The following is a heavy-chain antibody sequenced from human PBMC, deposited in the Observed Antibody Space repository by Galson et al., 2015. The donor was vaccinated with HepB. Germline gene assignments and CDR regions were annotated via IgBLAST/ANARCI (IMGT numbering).Heavy chain of an antibody. D-gene: IGHD6-19*01. V-gene: IGHV3-9*01. CDR3: AKVSSGWYPYYYYGMDV. J-gene: IGHJ6*02. CDR2: ISWNSGSI. Sequence: SLRLSCAASGFTFDDYAMHWVRQAPGKGLEWVSGISWNSGSIGYADSVKGRFTISRDNAKNSLYLQMNSLRAEDTALYYCAKVSSGWYPYYYYGMDVWGQGTTVTVSS. CDR1: GFTFDDYA.